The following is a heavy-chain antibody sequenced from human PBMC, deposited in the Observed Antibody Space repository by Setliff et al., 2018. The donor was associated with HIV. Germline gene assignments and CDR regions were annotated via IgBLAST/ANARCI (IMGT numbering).Heavy chain of an antibody. CDR2: IKEDGSEK. J-gene: IGHJ4*02. CDR3: ARGEPTILVVPAAFFDY. D-gene: IGHD2-2*01. CDR1: GFLFHTYW. V-gene: IGHV3-7*02. Sequence: PGGSLRLSCAASGFLFHTYWMSWVRQAPGKGLEWVANIKEDGSEKYYVDSVKGRFTISRDNAENSLYLQMNSLRAEDTAVYYCARGEPTILVVPAAFFDYWGQGTLVTVSS.